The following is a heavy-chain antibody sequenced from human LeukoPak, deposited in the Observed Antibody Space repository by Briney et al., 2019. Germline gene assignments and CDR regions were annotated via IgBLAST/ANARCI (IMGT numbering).Heavy chain of an antibody. CDR2: ISYDGSNK. D-gene: IGHD6-13*01. CDR1: GFTFSDYW. CDR3: ARGYSSSQVDY. Sequence: GGSLRLSCAASGFTFSDYWMHWVRQAPGKGLEWVAVISYDGSNKYYADSVKGRFTISRDNSKNTLYLQMNSLRAEDTAVYCCARGYSSSQVDYWGQGTLVTVSP. J-gene: IGHJ4*02. V-gene: IGHV3-30-3*01.